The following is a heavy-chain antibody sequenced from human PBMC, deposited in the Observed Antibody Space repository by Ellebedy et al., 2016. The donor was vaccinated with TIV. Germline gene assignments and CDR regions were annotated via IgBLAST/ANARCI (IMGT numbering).Heavy chain of an antibody. CDR1: GGSISSSSYY. CDR2: IYYSGST. D-gene: IGHD5-12*01. V-gene: IGHV4-39*07. CDR3: ARLGDRVDNTGYYFDY. J-gene: IGHJ4*02. Sequence: SETLSLTXTVSGGSISSSSYYWGWIRQPPGKGLEWIGSIYYSGSTYYNPSLKSRVTISVDTSKNQFSLKLSSVTAANTAVYYCARLGDRVDNTGYYFDYWGQGTLVTVSS.